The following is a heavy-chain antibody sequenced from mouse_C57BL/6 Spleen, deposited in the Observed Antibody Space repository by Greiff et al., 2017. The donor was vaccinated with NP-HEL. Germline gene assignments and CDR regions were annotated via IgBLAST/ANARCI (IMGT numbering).Heavy chain of an antibody. CDR3: ARGDSNYYFDY. CDR1: GYTFTSYT. J-gene: IGHJ2*01. Sequence: QVQLQQSGAELARPGASVKMSCKASGYTFTSYTMHWVKQRPGQGLEWIGYINPSSGYTKYNQKFKDKATLTADKYSSTAYMQLSSLTSEDSAVSYCARGDSNYYFDYWGQGTTLTVSS. V-gene: IGHV1-4*01. D-gene: IGHD2-5*01. CDR2: INPSSGYT.